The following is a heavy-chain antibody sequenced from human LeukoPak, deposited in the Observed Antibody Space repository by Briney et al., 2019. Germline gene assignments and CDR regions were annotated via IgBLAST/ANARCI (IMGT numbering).Heavy chain of an antibody. J-gene: IGHJ4*02. V-gene: IGHV1-24*01. Sequence: ASVKVSCKVSGYTLTELSMHWVRQAPGKGLEWMGGFDPEDGETIYAQKFQGRVTMTEDTSTDTAYMELSSLRSEDTAVYYCATDVLPGYYDSSGYYPHFDYWGQGTLVTVSS. CDR1: GYTLTELS. CDR3: ATDVLPGYYDSSGYYPHFDY. CDR2: FDPEDGET. D-gene: IGHD3-22*01.